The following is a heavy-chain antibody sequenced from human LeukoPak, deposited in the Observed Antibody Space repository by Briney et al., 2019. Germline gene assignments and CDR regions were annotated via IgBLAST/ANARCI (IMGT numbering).Heavy chain of an antibody. V-gene: IGHV1-2*02. D-gene: IGHD3-22*01. CDR3: ASAFGDSSGYYSYYYYYGMEV. J-gene: IGHJ6*02. Sequence: ASVKVSCKASGYTFTGYYMHWVRQAPGQGLEWMGWINPNSGGTNYAQKFQGRVTMTRDTSISTAYMELSRMRSDATAVYYCASAFGDSSGYYSYYYYYGMEVWGQGTTVPVSS. CDR1: GYTFTGYY. CDR2: INPNSGGT.